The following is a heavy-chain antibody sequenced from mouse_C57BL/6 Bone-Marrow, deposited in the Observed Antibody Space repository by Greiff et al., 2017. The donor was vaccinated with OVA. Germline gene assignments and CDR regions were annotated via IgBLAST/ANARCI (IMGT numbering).Heavy chain of an antibody. D-gene: IGHD1-1*01. CDR3: ASENYGSSWYFDV. Sequence: VKLVESGPGLVAPSQSLSITCTVSGFSLTSYGVDWVRQSPGKGLEWLGVIWGVGSTNYNSALKSRLSISKDNSKSQVFLKMNSLQTDDTAMYYCASENYGSSWYFDVWGTGTTVTVSS. CDR1: GFSLTSYG. CDR2: IWGVGST. V-gene: IGHV2-6*01. J-gene: IGHJ1*03.